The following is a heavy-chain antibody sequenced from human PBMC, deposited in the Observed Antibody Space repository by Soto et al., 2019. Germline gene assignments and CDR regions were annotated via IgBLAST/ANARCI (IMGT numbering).Heavy chain of an antibody. Sequence: SETLSLTCTVSGGSVTSYYWGCIRQPPGKTLEWIGTIYYSGSTNYNPSLKSRVTISVDTSKNQFSLKLGSVTAADTAVYFCARALYGSGVLDVWGQGTTVTV. V-gene: IGHV4-59*02. CDR2: IYYSGST. J-gene: IGHJ6*02. D-gene: IGHD3-10*01. CDR3: ARALYGSGVLDV. CDR1: GGSVTSYY.